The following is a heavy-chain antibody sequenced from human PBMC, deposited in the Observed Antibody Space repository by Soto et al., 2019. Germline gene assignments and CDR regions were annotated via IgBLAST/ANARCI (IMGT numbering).Heavy chain of an antibody. CDR1: GFTFDDYA. D-gene: IGHD2-15*01. Sequence: GGSLRLSCAASGFTFDDYAMHWVRQAPGKGLEWVSGISWNSGSIGYADSVKGRFTISRDNAKNSLYLQMNSLRAEDTALYYCAKVSDGYCSGGSCNYFDYWGQGTLVTVSS. V-gene: IGHV3-9*01. J-gene: IGHJ4*02. CDR2: ISWNSGSI. CDR3: AKVSDGYCSGGSCNYFDY.